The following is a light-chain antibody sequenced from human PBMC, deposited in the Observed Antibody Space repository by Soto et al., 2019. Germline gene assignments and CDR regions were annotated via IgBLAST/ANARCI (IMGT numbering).Light chain of an antibody. J-gene: IGKJ1*01. Sequence: EIVLTQSPGTLSLSPGERATLSCRASQSVSSTYLAWYQQKPGQPPRLLIFDASNRATGIPDRFSGSGSGTEFTLTICGLEPEDFAVYYCQQYGRSPPSWTFGQGTKVESK. CDR1: QSVSSTY. V-gene: IGKV3-20*01. CDR3: QQYGRSPPSWT. CDR2: DAS.